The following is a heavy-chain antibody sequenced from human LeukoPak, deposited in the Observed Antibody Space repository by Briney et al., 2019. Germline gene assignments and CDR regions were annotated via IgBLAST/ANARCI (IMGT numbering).Heavy chain of an antibody. J-gene: IGHJ3*02. Sequence: GGSLRLSRAASGFTFSGSAMHWVRQASGKGLEWVGRIRSKANSYATAYAASVKGRFTISRDDSKNTAYLQMNSLKTEDTAVYYCTSLGGPWVLDAFDIWGQGTMVTVSS. CDR3: TSLGGPWVLDAFDI. CDR2: IRSKANSYAT. D-gene: IGHD3-16*01. V-gene: IGHV3-73*01. CDR1: GFTFSGSA.